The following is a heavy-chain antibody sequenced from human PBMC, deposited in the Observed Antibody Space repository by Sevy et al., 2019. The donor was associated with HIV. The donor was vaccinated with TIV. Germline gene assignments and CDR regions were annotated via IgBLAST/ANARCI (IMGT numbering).Heavy chain of an antibody. CDR2: ISGSGGST. CDR1: GFTFSSYA. D-gene: IGHD3-22*01. J-gene: IGHJ6*04. CDR3: AKDGYYYDSSGMDV. Sequence: GGSLRLSCAASGFTFSSYAMSWVRQAPGKGLEWVSAISGSGGSTYYADSVKGRFTISRHNSKNTLYLQMNSLRAEDTAVYYCAKDGYYYDSSGMDVWGKGTTVTVSS. V-gene: IGHV3-23*01.